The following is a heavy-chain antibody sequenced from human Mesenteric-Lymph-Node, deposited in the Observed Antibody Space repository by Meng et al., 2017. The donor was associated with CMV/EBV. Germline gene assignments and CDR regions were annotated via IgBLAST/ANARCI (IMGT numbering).Heavy chain of an antibody. CDR3: ARAFYSSSWYNYYYYYGMDV. CDR2: INPNSGGT. CDR1: GDTFSNYA. D-gene: IGHD6-13*01. Sequence: ASVKVSCKSSGDTFSNYAFNWVRQAPGQGLEWMGWINPNSGGTNYAQKFQGRVTMTRDTSISTAYMELSRLRSDDTAVYYCARAFYSSSWYNYYYYYGMDVWGQGTTVTVSS. J-gene: IGHJ6*02. V-gene: IGHV1-2*02.